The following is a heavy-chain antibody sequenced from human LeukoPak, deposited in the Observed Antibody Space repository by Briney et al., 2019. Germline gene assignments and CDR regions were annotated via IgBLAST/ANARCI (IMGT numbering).Heavy chain of an antibody. CDR2: IYYSGST. Sequence: PSETLSLTCTVSGGSISSYYWSWIRQPPGKGLEWIGYIYYSGSTNYNPSLKSRVTISVDTSKNQFSLKLSSVTAADTAVYYCARVLSGGDAFDIWGQGTMVTVSS. CDR3: ARVLSGGDAFDI. V-gene: IGHV4-59*01. D-gene: IGHD7-27*01. J-gene: IGHJ3*02. CDR1: GGSISSYY.